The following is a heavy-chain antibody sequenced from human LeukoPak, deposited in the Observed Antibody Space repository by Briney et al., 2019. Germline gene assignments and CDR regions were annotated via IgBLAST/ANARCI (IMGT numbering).Heavy chain of an antibody. D-gene: IGHD6-19*01. Sequence: SETLSLTCTVSGDSISSGDYYWSWIRQPPGKGLEWIGYIYYSGSTNYNPSLKSRVTISVDTSKNQFSLKLSSVTAADTAVYYCARSSGREYYYYYYYMDVWGKGTTVTISS. CDR3: ARSSGREYYYYYYYMDV. J-gene: IGHJ6*03. V-gene: IGHV4-61*08. CDR1: GDSISSGDYY. CDR2: IYYSGST.